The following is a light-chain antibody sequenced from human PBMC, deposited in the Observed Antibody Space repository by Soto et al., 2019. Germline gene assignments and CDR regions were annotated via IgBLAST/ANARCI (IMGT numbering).Light chain of an antibody. CDR2: GAS. Sequence: DIQMTQSPSSLSASVGDRVTITCRASQSISGYLNWYQQKPGKAPKLLIFGASSLQSGVPSRFSGSRSGTDFTLTISSLQPEDFATYYCQQSYSIPTFGQGTKVDIK. CDR3: QQSYSIPT. J-gene: IGKJ1*01. V-gene: IGKV1-39*01. CDR1: QSISGY.